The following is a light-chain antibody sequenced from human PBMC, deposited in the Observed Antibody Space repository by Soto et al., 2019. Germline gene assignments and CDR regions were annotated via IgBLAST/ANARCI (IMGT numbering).Light chain of an antibody. Sequence: DIQMTQSPSSLSASVGDRVTITCQASQDISNYLNWYQQEPGKAPKLLIYDVSSLESGVPSRFSGSGSGTEFTLAISSLQPDDFATYYCQQYNSYPWTFGQGTKVDIK. CDR2: DVS. CDR1: QDISNY. V-gene: IGKV1-16*01. CDR3: QQYNSYPWT. J-gene: IGKJ1*01.